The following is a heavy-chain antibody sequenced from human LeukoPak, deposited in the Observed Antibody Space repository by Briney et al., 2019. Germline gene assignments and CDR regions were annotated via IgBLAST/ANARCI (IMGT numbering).Heavy chain of an antibody. CDR2: INTDGSST. CDR1: GFTFSGFW. V-gene: IGHV3-74*01. Sequence: GGSLRLSCAASGFTFSGFWMHWVRQAPGKGLVWVSRINTDGSSTSYADSVKGRFTISRDNAKNTLYLQMNSLRAEDTAVYYCARDSSSWLPFDYWGQGTLVTVSS. CDR3: ARDSSSWLPFDY. J-gene: IGHJ4*02. D-gene: IGHD6-13*01.